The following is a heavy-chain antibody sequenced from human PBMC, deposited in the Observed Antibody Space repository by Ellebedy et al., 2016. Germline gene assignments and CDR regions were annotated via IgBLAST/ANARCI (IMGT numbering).Heavy chain of an antibody. CDR2: IWYDGSSA. CDR3: ARDAPSLRFLEWPRVGYYGMDV. J-gene: IGHJ6*02. CDR1: GFTFSGYG. Sequence: GGSLRLSCAASGFTFSGYGMHWVRQAPGKGLERVAVIWYDGSSALYADSVKGRFTISRDNSKNTLYLQMNSLRAEDTAVYYCARDAPSLRFLEWPRVGYYGMDVWGQGTTVTVSS. D-gene: IGHD3-3*01. V-gene: IGHV3-33*08.